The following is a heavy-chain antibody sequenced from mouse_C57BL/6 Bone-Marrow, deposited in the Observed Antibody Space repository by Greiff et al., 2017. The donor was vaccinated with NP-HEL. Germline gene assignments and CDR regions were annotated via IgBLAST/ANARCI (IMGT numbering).Heavy chain of an antibody. Sequence: EVQLQQSGAELVRPGASVKLSCTASGFNIKDDYMHWVKQRPEQGLEWIGWIDPENGYTEYASKFQGKATIPADTSSNTAYLQLSSLTSEDTAVYYCTTLDWFAYWGQGTLVTVSA. V-gene: IGHV14-4*01. CDR3: TTLDWFAY. CDR1: GFNIKDDY. J-gene: IGHJ3*01. CDR2: IDPENGYT.